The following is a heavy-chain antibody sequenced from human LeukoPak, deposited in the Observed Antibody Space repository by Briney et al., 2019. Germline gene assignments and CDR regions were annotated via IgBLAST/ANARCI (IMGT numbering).Heavy chain of an antibody. CDR2: ISSSSDYI. Sequence: GGSLRLSCAASGFTFSSYNMNWVRQAPGKGLEWVSSISSSSDYIYYADSVKGRFTISRDNAKHSLYLQMNSLRAEDTALYYCARAGLYNWNYEGTAYFDYWGQGTLVTVSS. CDR3: ARAGLYNWNYEGTAYFDY. D-gene: IGHD1-7*01. J-gene: IGHJ4*02. CDR1: GFTFSSYN. V-gene: IGHV3-21*04.